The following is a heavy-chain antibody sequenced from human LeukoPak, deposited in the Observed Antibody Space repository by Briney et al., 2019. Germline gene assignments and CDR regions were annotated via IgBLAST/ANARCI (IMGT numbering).Heavy chain of an antibody. CDR2: INHNGNVS. V-gene: IGHV3-7*03. CDR3: ARGGGLDV. D-gene: IGHD3-16*01. Sequence: GGSLRLSCVASGFPFSSYWMNWARQAPGKGLEWVASINHNGNVSYYVDSVKGRFTISRDNAKNSPYLQMSNLRAEDTAVYFCARGGGLDVWGQGATVTVSS. CDR1: GFPFSSYW. J-gene: IGHJ6*02.